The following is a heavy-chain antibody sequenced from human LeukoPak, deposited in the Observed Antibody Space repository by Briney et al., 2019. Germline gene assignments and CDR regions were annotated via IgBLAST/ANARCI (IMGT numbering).Heavy chain of an antibody. J-gene: IGHJ5*02. CDR1: GYTFTTYY. D-gene: IGHD5-18*01. Sequence: ASVTVSCTASGYTFTTYYMHWVRPAPGQGLEWMGVINPSGGSTAYAQKFQGRVTMTRDTSTSTIYMELSSLRSEDTAVYYCARATGDQYTYGKKQFDPWGQGTLVTVSS. CDR3: ARATGDQYTYGKKQFDP. CDR2: INPSGGST. V-gene: IGHV1-46*01.